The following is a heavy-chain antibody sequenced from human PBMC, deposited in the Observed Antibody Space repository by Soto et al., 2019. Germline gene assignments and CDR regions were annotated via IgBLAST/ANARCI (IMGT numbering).Heavy chain of an antibody. J-gene: IGHJ5*02. CDR1: GYSLTEIS. D-gene: IGHD6-19*01. Sequence: QVQLVQSGAEVKKPGASVKVSCKVSGYSLTEISMHWVRQAPGKGLEWMGGFEPEDDETIYAQKFQGRLTMTEDTSTDTAYMELSGLRSEDTAVYYCATESGWYTWFDPWGQGTLVTVSS. CDR3: ATESGWYTWFDP. CDR2: FEPEDDET. V-gene: IGHV1-24*01.